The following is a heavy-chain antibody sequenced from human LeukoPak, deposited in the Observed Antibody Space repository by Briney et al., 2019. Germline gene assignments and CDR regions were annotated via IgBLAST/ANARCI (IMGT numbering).Heavy chain of an antibody. V-gene: IGHV3-30*02. J-gene: IGHJ5*02. D-gene: IGHD2-2*01. CDR1: GFTFSSYG. CDR2: IRYDGSNK. Sequence: GGSLRLSCAASGFTFSSYGMHWVRQAPGKGLEWVAFIRYDGSNKYYADSVKGRFTISRDNSKNTLYLQMNSPRAEDTAVYYCAKDRPDCSSTSCQEGNWFDPWGQGTLVTVSS. CDR3: AKDRPDCSSTSCQEGNWFDP.